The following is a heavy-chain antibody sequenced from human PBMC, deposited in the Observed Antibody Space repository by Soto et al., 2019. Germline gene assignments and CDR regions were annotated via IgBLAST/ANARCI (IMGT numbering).Heavy chain of an antibody. Sequence: QVQLVQSGAEMKKPGSSVKVSCKASGGTFSSYAISWVRQAPGQGLEWMGGIIPIFGTANYAQKFQGRVTITADKSTSTAYMELSSLRSEDTAVYYCARVISYSSGSAYAFDIWGQGTMVTVSS. CDR1: GGTFSSYA. J-gene: IGHJ3*02. CDR2: IIPIFGTA. V-gene: IGHV1-69*06. CDR3: ARVISYSSGSAYAFDI. D-gene: IGHD6-19*01.